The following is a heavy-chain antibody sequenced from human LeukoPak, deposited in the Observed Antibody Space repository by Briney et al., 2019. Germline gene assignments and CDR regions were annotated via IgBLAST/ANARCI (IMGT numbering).Heavy chain of an antibody. V-gene: IGHV1-8*01. D-gene: IGHD6-6*01. CDR3: ASYSSSSLYYYYGMDV. CDR2: MNPNSGNT. J-gene: IGHJ6*02. CDR1: GYTFSSYD. Sequence: ASVKVSCTASGYTFSSYDINGVRQAAGQGLEWMGWMNPNSGNTGYAQKFQGRVTMTRNTSISTAYMELSSLRSEDTAVYYCASYSSSSLYYYYGMDVWGQRTTVTVSS.